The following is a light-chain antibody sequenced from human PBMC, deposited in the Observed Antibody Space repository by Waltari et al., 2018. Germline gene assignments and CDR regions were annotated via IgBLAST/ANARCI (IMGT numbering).Light chain of an antibody. V-gene: IGLV3-1*01. CDR1: KLGDKY. CDR2: QDT. CDR3: QAWDSRHVI. J-gene: IGLJ2*01. Sequence: SYELTQPPSVSVSPGQTASITCSGDKLGDKYASWYQQKPGQSPVLVICQDTKRPSGIPEGFSGSNAGNTATLTISGTQAMDEADYYCQAWDSRHVIIGGGTKLTVL.